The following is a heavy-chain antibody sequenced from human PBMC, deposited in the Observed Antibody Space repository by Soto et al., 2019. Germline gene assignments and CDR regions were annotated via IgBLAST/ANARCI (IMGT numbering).Heavy chain of an antibody. CDR3: AKYSFPYYYYGMDV. J-gene: IGHJ6*02. CDR2: ISWNSGRI. V-gene: IGHV3-9*01. CDR1: VFTFDDYA. Sequence: GGSLRLSCAASVFTFDDYAMHWVRQPPGKGLEWVSGISWNSGRIGYADSVKGRFTICRDNAKNSLYLQMNSLRAEDTALYYCAKYSFPYYYYGMDVWGQGTTVTVSS.